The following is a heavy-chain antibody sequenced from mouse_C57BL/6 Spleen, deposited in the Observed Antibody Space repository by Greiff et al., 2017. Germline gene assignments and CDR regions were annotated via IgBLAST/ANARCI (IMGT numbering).Heavy chain of an antibody. CDR1: GFSLTSYG. V-gene: IGHV2-5*01. CDR2: IWRGGST. D-gene: IGHD1-1*01. J-gene: IGHJ2*01. CDR3: AKGYYGSPYYFDY. Sequence: QVQLQQSGPGLVQPSQSLSITCTVSGFSLTSYGVHWVRQSPGKGLEWLGVIWRGGSTDYNAAFMSRLSITKDNSKSQVFFKMNSLQADDTAIYYCAKGYYGSPYYFDYWGQGTTLTVSS.